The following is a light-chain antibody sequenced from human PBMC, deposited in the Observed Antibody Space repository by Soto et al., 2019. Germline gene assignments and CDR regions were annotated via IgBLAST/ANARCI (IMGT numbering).Light chain of an antibody. CDR1: SSDVGDNNY. V-gene: IGLV2-14*01. Sequence: QSALTQPASVSGSPGQSITISCTGTSSDVGDNNYVSWYQQHPGKAPKLMIYDVTHRPSGISNRFSDSKSGNTASLTISGLQAEDEADYYCSSYTSSSTLYVLGSGTKLTVL. CDR3: SSYTSSSTLYV. J-gene: IGLJ1*01. CDR2: DVT.